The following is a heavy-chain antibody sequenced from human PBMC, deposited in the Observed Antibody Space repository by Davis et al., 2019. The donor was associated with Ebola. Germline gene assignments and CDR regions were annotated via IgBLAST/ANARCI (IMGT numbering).Heavy chain of an antibody. CDR3: ARLGSPGFDY. CDR1: GGSISSSNW. CDR2: INHSGST. Sequence: SETPSLTCAVSGGSISSSNWWSWVRQPPGKGLEWIGEINHSGSTNYNPSLKSRVTISVDTSKNQFSLKLSSVTAADTAVYYCARLGSPGFDYWGQGTLATVSS. V-gene: IGHV4-4*02. J-gene: IGHJ4*02. D-gene: IGHD6-13*01.